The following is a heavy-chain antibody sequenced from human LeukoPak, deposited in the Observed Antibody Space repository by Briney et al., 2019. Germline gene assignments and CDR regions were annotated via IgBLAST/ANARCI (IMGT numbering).Heavy chain of an antibody. D-gene: IGHD4-11*01. V-gene: IGHV3-33*01. J-gene: IGHJ4*02. CDR1: GFTFSTYG. Sequence: PGGPLRLSCAASGFTFSTYGMHWVRQAPGKGLEWVSFIWSDGSNKYYADSVKGRFTISRDNSKNTLYLQMNSLRAEDTAVYYCARRGEYSNLNYLEYWGQGTLVTVSS. CDR2: IWSDGSNK. CDR3: ARRGEYSNLNYLEY.